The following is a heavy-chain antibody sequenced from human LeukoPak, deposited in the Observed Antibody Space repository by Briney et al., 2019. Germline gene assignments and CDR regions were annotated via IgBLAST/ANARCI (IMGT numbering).Heavy chain of an antibody. Sequence: ASVKVSCTASGYTFTSYGISWVRQAPGQGLEWMGWVSAYNGNTNYAQKLQGRVTMTTDTSTSTAYMELRSLRSDDTAVYYCAREDCSGGSCYSDYWGQGTLVTVSS. CDR1: GYTFTSYG. CDR2: VSAYNGNT. CDR3: AREDCSGGSCYSDY. V-gene: IGHV1-18*04. D-gene: IGHD2-15*01. J-gene: IGHJ4*02.